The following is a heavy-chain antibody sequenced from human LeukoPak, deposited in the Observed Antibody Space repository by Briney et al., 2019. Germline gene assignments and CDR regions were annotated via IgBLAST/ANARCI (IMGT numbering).Heavy chain of an antibody. D-gene: IGHD4-17*01. V-gene: IGHV3-21*01. CDR3: ARDGHLKSTVTPDY. Sequence: GGSLRLSCAASGFTFGSYSMNWVRQAPGKGLEGVSSISSSSSYIYYADSVKGRFTISRDNAKNSLYLQMNSLRAEDTAVYYCARDGHLKSTVTPDYWGQGTLVTVSS. J-gene: IGHJ4*02. CDR1: GFTFGSYS. CDR2: ISSSSSYI.